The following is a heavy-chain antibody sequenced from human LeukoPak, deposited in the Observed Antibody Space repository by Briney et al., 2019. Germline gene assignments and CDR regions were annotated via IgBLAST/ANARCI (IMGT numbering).Heavy chain of an antibody. CDR1: GYTFTGYY. Sequence: ASVKVSCTASGYTFTGYYMHWVRQAPGQGLEWMGWINPNSGGNNYAQQYQRRVTMTRDTSISTAYMELSRLRSDDTAVYYCARDSPDGYCSSTSCLSSYGMDVWGQGTTVTVSS. CDR3: ARDSPDGYCSSTSCLSSYGMDV. V-gene: IGHV1-2*02. CDR2: INPNSGGN. J-gene: IGHJ6*02. D-gene: IGHD2-2*03.